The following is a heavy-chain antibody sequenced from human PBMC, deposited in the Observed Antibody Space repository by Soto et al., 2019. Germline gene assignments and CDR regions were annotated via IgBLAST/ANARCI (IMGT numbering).Heavy chain of an antibody. CDR2: IWYDGSNK. Sequence: QVQLVESGGGVVQPGRSLRLSCAASGFTFSSYGMHWVRQAPGKGLEWVAVIWYDGSNKYYADAVKGRFTISRDNSQNTLYLHMNSLRAEDTAVYYCARDPHYDSSGYYSGFDYWGQGTLVTVSS. CDR1: GFTFSSYG. D-gene: IGHD3-22*01. V-gene: IGHV3-33*01. CDR3: ARDPHYDSSGYYSGFDY. J-gene: IGHJ4*02.